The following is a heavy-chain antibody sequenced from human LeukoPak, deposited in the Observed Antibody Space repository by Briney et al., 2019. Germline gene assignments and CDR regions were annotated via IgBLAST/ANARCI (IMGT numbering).Heavy chain of an antibody. CDR2: IYYSGST. CDR3: ARQPPAIWSGYYFRWFDP. CDR1: GGSISSSSYY. Sequence: SETLSLTCTVSGGSISSSSYYWGWIRQPPGKGLEWIGSIYYSGSTYYNPSLKSRVTISVDTSKNQFSPKLSSVTAADTAVYYCARQPPAIWSGYYFRWFDPWGQGTLVTVSS. D-gene: IGHD3-3*01. J-gene: IGHJ5*02. V-gene: IGHV4-39*01.